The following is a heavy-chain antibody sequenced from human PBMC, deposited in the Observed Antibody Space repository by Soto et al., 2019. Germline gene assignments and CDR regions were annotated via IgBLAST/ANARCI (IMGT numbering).Heavy chain of an antibody. D-gene: IGHD2-15*01. CDR3: VREPRYCSGGSCSIMGDAFDI. V-gene: IGHV3-66*01. Sequence: EVQLVESGGGLVQPGGSLRLSCVASGFTVTEIYMNWVRQAPGKGLEWVSVIYNEFTDYADSVRGRFSISTDSSKNALYLQMNSLRAEDSAVYYCVREPRYCSGGSCSIMGDAFDIWAQGTMVTVSS. CDR2: IYNEFT. CDR1: GFTVTEIY. J-gene: IGHJ3*02.